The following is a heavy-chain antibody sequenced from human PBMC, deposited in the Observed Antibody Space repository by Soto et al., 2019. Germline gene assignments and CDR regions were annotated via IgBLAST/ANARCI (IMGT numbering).Heavy chain of an antibody. CDR2: ISGSGGST. Sequence: EVQLLESGGGLVQPGGSLRLSCATSGFTFSSYAMSWVRQAPGKGLEWVSAISGSGGSTYYADSVKGRFTISRDNSKNTLYLQMNSLRAEDTAVYYCAKDSGVAGTHLYFDYWGQGTLVTVSS. D-gene: IGHD3-10*01. V-gene: IGHV3-23*01. J-gene: IGHJ4*02. CDR3: AKDSGVAGTHLYFDY. CDR1: GFTFSSYA.